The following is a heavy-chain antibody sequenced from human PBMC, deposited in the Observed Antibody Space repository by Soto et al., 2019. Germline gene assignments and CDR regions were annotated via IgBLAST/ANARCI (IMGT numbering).Heavy chain of an antibody. V-gene: IGHV1-18*01. Sequence: QVQLIQSGGDVQKPGASVKVSCKASGSTFPSYGISWVRPGPGQGLEWLGWLSSYNGKTKYAQILQGRGTMTTDTSTTTTYREVRDLISDDTAVYYWPRDPFRVRAPVEIAGWVDLWGQGTLVSVPS. CDR1: GSTFPSYG. CDR2: LSSYNGKT. D-gene: IGHD3-10*01. CDR3: PRDPFRVRAPVEIAGWVDL. J-gene: IGHJ5*02.